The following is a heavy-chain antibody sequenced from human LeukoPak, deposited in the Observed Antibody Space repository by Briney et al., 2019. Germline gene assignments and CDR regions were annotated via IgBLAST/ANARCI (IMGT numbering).Heavy chain of an antibody. J-gene: IGHJ4*02. D-gene: IGHD3-10*01. V-gene: IGHV4-59*01. CDR3: ARSGLWFGELMGY. CDR1: GRSISSYY. CDR2: IYYSGST. Sequence: PSETLSLTCTVSGRSISSYYWSWLRQPPGKGLEWIGYIYYSGSTNYNPSLKGRVTISVDTPKNQFSLKLSSVTAADTAVYYCARSGLWFGELMGYWGQGTLVTVSS.